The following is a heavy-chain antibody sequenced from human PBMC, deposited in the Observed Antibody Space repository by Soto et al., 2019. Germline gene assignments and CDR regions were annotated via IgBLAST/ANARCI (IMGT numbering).Heavy chain of an antibody. CDR2: ITGSSSNL. CDR3: ASFAS. J-gene: IGHJ4*02. Sequence: GGSLRLSCAASGFTFSDYAMSWVRQAPGKGLEWVTTITGSSSNLYYTESVKGRFAISRDNSRNILFLQMNSLRAEDTALYYCASFASWGQGTLVTVSS. V-gene: IGHV3-23*01. CDR1: GFTFSDYA.